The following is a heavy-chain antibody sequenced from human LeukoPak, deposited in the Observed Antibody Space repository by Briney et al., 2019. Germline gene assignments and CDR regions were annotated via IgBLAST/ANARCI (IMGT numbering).Heavy chain of an antibody. D-gene: IGHD5-12*01. CDR3: AREHSGYDS. J-gene: IGHJ5*02. V-gene: IGHV1-46*01. CDR2: INPSGGST. Sequence: GASVKVSCKASGYTFTNYYMHWVRQAPGQGLEWMGIINPSGGSTNYAQKFQGRVTMTRDTSTSTDYMELSSLRSEDTAVYYCAREHSGYDSWGQGTLLTVSS. CDR1: GYTFTNYY.